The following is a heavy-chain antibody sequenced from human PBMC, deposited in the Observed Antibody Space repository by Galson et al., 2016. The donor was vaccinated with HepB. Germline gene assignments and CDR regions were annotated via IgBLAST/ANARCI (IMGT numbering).Heavy chain of an antibody. CDR3: AKDGRDAYNFNYYYYAMDV. CDR2: LSYDGNNK. V-gene: IGHV3-30*18. J-gene: IGHJ6*02. CDR1: GFTFRSYG. D-gene: IGHD5-24*01. Sequence: SLRLSCAASGFTFRSYGMHWVRQAPGKGLEWVAVLSYDGNNKYYADSVKGRLTISRDNSKHTLYLQMNSLRAEETAVYYCAKDGRDAYNFNYYYYAMDVWGQGTTVTVSS.